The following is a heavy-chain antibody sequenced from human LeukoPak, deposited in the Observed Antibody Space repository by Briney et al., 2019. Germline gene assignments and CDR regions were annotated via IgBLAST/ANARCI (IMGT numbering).Heavy chain of an antibody. J-gene: IGHJ4*02. D-gene: IGHD4-17*01. V-gene: IGHV1-69*05. CDR2: IIPIFGTA. CDR3: AREVYGDQGVFDY. CDR1: GGTFSSYA. Sequence: SVKVSCKASGGTFSSYAISWVRQAPGQGLEWMGGIIPIFGTANYAQKFQGRVTMTRDTSISTAYMELSRLRSDDTAVYYCAREVYGDQGVFDYWGQGTLVTVSS.